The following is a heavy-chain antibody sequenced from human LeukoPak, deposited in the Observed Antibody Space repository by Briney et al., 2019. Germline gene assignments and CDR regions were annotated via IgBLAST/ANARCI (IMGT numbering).Heavy chain of an antibody. J-gene: IGHJ4*02. CDR3: AGGELAGTGY. CDR1: AGSITNYF. Sequence: SETLSLTCTVSAGSITNYFWTWVRQSPGKGLEWIGYIRYNGGSDSNPSLKSRVTISLDTWNNQFSLRLTSVTAEDTAVYYCAGGELAGTGYWGQGTLVTDSS. V-gene: IGHV4-59*03. CDR2: IRYNGGS. D-gene: IGHD6-19*01.